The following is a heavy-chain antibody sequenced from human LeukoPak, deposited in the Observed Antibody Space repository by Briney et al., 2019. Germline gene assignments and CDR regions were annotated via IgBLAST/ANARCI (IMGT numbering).Heavy chain of an antibody. Sequence: SETLSLTCTVSGVSISGYYWSWVRQPPGKGLQWIGYIYYSGSTNYNPSPKSGVSTSLDTSTNQLSQKQRSVTAADTTVFYSARHSYDDSGYGRSAFDYWGQGTLVTVSS. CDR3: ARHSYDDSGYGRSAFDY. CDR1: GVSISGYY. J-gene: IGHJ4*02. CDR2: IYYSGST. V-gene: IGHV4-59*01. D-gene: IGHD3-22*01.